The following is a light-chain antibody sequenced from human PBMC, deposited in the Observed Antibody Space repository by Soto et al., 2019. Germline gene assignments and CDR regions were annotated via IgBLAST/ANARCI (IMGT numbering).Light chain of an antibody. CDR2: AAS. J-gene: IGKJ4*01. CDR3: QQYNEWPLT. V-gene: IGKV3-15*01. CDR1: QSVSSN. Sequence: EIVMTQSPDTLSVSPGERATLSCRASQSVSSNLAWYQQTPGQAPRLLIYAASTRATGIPATFSGSGSGAEFTLTITSLQSEDFAVYYCQQYNEWPLTFGGGTKVDIK.